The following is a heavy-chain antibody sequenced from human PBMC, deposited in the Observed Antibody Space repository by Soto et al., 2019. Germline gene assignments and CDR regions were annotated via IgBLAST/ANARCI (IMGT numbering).Heavy chain of an antibody. D-gene: IGHD3-3*01. J-gene: IGHJ5*02. CDR1: GGAISTYY. V-gene: IGHV4-4*07. CDR3: ARGQRFSDWFDP. CDR2: IYSSGST. Sequence: PSETLSLTCTVPGGAISTYYWTWIRQPAGKGLEWIGRIYSSGSTKYNPSLQGRVTMSLDASNNQFSLRLTSVTAADTAVYYCARGQRFSDWFDPWGQGTLVTVSS.